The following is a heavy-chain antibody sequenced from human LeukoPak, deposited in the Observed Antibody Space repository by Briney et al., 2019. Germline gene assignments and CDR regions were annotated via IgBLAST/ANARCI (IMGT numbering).Heavy chain of an antibody. Sequence: SETLSLTCAVYGGSFSGYYWSWVRQPPGKGPEWIGEINHSGSTNYNPSLKSRVTISVDTSKNQFSLKLSSVTAADTAVYYCARGGYCSSTSCYRRGRMGYFDYWGQGTLVTVSS. J-gene: IGHJ4*02. CDR2: INHSGST. D-gene: IGHD2-2*01. CDR3: ARGGYCSSTSCYRRGRMGYFDY. CDR1: GGSFSGYY. V-gene: IGHV4-34*01.